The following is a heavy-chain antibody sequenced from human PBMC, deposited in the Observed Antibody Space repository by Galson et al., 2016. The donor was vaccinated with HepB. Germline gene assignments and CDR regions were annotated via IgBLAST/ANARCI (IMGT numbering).Heavy chain of an antibody. D-gene: IGHD2-2*01. CDR2: ISSDGSNK. CDR1: GFTFSNYA. CDR3: AKSGDCSSASCYLPFDY. V-gene: IGHV3-30-3*02. J-gene: IGHJ4*02. Sequence: LRLSCAASGFTFSNYAMHWVRQAPGKGLEWVAIISSDGSNKYYADSVTGRFTISRDNSKNTLYLQMNSLRAEDTAVYYCAKSGDCSSASCYLPFDYWGQGTLVTVSS.